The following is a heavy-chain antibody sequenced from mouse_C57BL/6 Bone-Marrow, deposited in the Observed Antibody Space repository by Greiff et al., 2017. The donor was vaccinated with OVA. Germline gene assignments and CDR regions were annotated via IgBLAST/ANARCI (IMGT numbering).Heavy chain of an antibody. CDR1: GYTFTSYW. D-gene: IGHD2-4*01. CDR2: IYPGSGST. Sequence: VQLQQPGAELVKPGASVKMSCKASGYTFTSYWITWVKQRPGQGLEWIGDIYPGSGSTNYNEKFKSKATLTVDTSSSTAYMQLSSLTSEDSAVYYCARPLYDYVWFAYWGQGTLVTVSA. V-gene: IGHV1-55*01. CDR3: ARPLYDYVWFAY. J-gene: IGHJ3*01.